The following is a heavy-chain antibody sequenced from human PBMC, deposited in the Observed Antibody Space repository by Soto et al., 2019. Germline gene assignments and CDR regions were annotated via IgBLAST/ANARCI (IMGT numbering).Heavy chain of an antibody. Sequence: SQTLSLTCAISGDSVSTNSATWDWIRQSPSRGLEWLGRTYYRSKWYNDYAVSVKSRITINPDTSKNQFSLQLNSVTPEDTAVYYCARVWTAGWGTGGMDVWGQGTTVTVSS. D-gene: IGHD1-1*01. CDR1: GDSVSTNSAT. V-gene: IGHV6-1*01. CDR3: ARVWTAGWGTGGMDV. CDR2: TYYRSKWYN. J-gene: IGHJ6*02.